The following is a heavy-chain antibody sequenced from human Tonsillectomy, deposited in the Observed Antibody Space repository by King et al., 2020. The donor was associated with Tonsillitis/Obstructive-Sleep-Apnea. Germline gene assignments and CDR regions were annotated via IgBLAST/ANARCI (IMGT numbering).Heavy chain of an antibody. J-gene: IGHJ3*02. CDR3: ARSPMVQGSLSAFDI. CDR2: ISSSSSTI. V-gene: IGHV3-48*02. Sequence: QLVQSGGDLVQPGGSLRLSCAASGFTFSAYAMNWVRQAPGKGLEWVSYISSSSSTIYYVDSVQGRFTISRDNAKNSLYLQMNSLRDEDTAVYYCARSPMVQGSLSAFDIWGQGTMVTVSS. CDR1: GFTFSAYA. D-gene: IGHD3-10*01.